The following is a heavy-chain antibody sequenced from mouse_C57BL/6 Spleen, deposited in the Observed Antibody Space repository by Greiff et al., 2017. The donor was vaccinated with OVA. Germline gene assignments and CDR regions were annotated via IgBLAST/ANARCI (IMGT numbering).Heavy chain of an antibody. J-gene: IGHJ3*01. D-gene: IGHD2-5*01. CDR2: INPNNGGT. CDR3: ASSGYSNSFAY. Sequence: EVQLQQSGPELVKPGASVKMSCKASGYTFTDYNMHWVKQSHGKSLEWIGYINPNNGGTSYNQKFKGKATLTVNKSSSTADMELRSLTSEDSAVYYCASSGYSNSFAYWGQGTLVTVSA. CDR1: GYTFTDYN. V-gene: IGHV1-22*01.